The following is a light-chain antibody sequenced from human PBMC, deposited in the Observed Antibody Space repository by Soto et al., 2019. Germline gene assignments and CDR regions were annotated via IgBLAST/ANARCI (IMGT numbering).Light chain of an antibody. V-gene: IGLV2-11*01. CDR1: SSDVGGYNY. CDR2: DVS. J-gene: IGLJ2*01. Sequence: QSALTQPRSVSGSPGQSVTISCTGTSSDVGGYNYVSWYQQYPGKAPKLMIYDVSKRPPGVPDRFSGSKSGNTASLTISGLQAEDEADYHCCSYVGRYTVVFGGGTKLTVL. CDR3: CSYVGRYTVV.